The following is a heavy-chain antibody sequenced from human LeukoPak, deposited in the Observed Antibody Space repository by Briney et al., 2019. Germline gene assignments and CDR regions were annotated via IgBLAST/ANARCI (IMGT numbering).Heavy chain of an antibody. CDR2: IYSGGST. J-gene: IGHJ4*02. CDR3: ARERNLEIAVAGTIFDY. CDR1: GFTVSSNY. D-gene: IGHD6-19*01. Sequence: GGSLRLSCAASGFTVSSNYMSWVRQAPGKGLEWVSVIYSGGSTYYADSVKGRFTISRDNSKNTLYLQMKSLRAEDTAVYYCARERNLEIAVAGTIFDYWGQGTLVTVSS. V-gene: IGHV3-66*01.